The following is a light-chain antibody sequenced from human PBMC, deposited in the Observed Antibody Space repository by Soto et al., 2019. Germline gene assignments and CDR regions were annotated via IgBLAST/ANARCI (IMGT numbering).Light chain of an antibody. CDR3: QSADSSGTFVI. CDR1: ELPRQY. V-gene: IGLV3-25*03. Sequence: SYELIQPPSVSVSPGQTARITCSGDELPRQYAYWYQQKPGQAPVLMIYKDSERPSGIPERFSGSSSGTTVTLTISGVQAEDEADYYCQSADSSGTFVIFGGGTKVTVL. J-gene: IGLJ2*01. CDR2: KDS.